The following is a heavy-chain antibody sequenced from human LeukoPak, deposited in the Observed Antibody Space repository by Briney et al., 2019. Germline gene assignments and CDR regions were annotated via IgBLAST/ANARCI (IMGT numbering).Heavy chain of an antibody. CDR2: ISGSGGST. CDR1: GFTFSDYH. J-gene: IGHJ6*03. V-gene: IGHV3-23*01. Sequence: GGSLRLSCAASGFTFSDYHMSWIRQAPGKGLEWVSAISGSGGSTYYADSVKGRFTISRDNSKNTLYLQMNSLRAEDTAVYYCAKSVRFLENYYYMDVWGKGTTVTVSS. D-gene: IGHD3-3*01. CDR3: AKSVRFLENYYYMDV.